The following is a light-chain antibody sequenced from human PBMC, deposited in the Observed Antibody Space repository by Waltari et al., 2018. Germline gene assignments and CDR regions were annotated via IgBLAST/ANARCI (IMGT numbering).Light chain of an antibody. CDR3: MEALQSVT. CDR1: QSLLHSNGYNY. Sequence: DIVMTQSPLSLPVTPGEPASISCRSSQSLLHSNGYNYLDWYLQKPGQSPQILIYLGSNRASGVPDRVFGSGSGTDFTLHISRVEAEDAGVYYCMEALQSVTFGQGTRLEIK. CDR2: LGS. J-gene: IGKJ5*01. V-gene: IGKV2-28*01.